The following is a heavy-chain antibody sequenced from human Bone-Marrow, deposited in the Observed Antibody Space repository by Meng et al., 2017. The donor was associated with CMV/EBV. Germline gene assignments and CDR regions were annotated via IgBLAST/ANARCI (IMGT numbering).Heavy chain of an antibody. CDR3: SRRLPHYGSGSQSLDY. Sequence: SETLSLTCAVYGGSFSGNYWSWSRQPPGKGLEWIGEINHSGSTNYNPSLKSRVTISVDTSKNQFSLKVSSVTAADTAVYYCSRRLPHYGSGSQSLDYWGQGTRGTVYS. CDR1: GGSFSGNY. J-gene: IGHJ4*02. D-gene: IGHD3-10*01. CDR2: INHSGST. V-gene: IGHV4-34*01.